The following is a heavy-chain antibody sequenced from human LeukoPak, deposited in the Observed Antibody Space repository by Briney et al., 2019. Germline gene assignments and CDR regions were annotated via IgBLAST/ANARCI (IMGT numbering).Heavy chain of an antibody. CDR3: ARCVPYSSGWPYYYYYYMDV. V-gene: IGHV4-34*01. CDR1: DDSFSDYY. CDR2: INHSGST. J-gene: IGHJ6*03. D-gene: IGHD6-19*01. Sequence: SETLSLTCAVYDDSFSDYYWSWIRQPPGKGLEWIGEINHSGSTNYNPSLKSRVTISVDTSKNQFSLKLSSVTAADTAVYYCARCVPYSSGWPYYYYYYMDVWGKGTTVTISS.